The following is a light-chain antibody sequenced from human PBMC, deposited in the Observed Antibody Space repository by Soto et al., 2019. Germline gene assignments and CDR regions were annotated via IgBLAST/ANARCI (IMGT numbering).Light chain of an antibody. J-gene: IGLJ2*01. CDR1: NIGSNS. CDR3: QVWDSSSDYVV. CDR2: DNT. V-gene: IGLV3-21*04. Sequence: SYELTQPPSVSVAPGKTASITCGGNNIGSNSVHGYQQKPGQAPVLVIYDNTDRPSGIPERFSGSNSGNTATLTISGVEAGDEADYHCQVWDSSSDYVVFGGGTKLTVL.